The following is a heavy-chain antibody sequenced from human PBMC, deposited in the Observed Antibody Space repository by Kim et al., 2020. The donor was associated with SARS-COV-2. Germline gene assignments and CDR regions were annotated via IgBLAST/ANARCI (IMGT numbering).Heavy chain of an antibody. D-gene: IGHD6-19*01. V-gene: IGHV3-33*01. CDR1: GFTFSSYG. CDR3: ARDRRYSSGWHDAFDI. Sequence: GGSLRLSCAASGFTFSSYGMHWVRQAPGKGLEWVAVIWYDGSNKYYADSVKGRFTISRDNSKNTLYLQMNSLRAEDTAVYYCARDRRYSSGWHDAFDIWGQGTMVTVSS. J-gene: IGHJ3*02. CDR2: IWYDGSNK.